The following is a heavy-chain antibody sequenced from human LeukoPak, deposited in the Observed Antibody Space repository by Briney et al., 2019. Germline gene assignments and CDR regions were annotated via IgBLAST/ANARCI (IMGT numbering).Heavy chain of an antibody. V-gene: IGHV3-7*01. CDR2: IDQEGGEK. D-gene: IGHD2-21*02. CDR1: GFAFGTYW. Sequence: GGSLRLSCTASGFAFGTYWMTWVRQAPGKGLEGVANIDQEGGEKYYVASVKGRFTISRDNAENSLYLQMNSLRAEDTAVYYCASTVTLRSAFDIWGQGTMVTVSS. J-gene: IGHJ3*02. CDR3: ASTVTLRSAFDI.